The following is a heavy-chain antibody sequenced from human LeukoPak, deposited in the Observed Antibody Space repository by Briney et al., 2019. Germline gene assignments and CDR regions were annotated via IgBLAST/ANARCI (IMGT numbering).Heavy chain of an antibody. Sequence: SETLSLTCTVSGGSISSGSYYWSWIRQLAGKGLEWIGRIYTSGSTYYNPSLKSRVTISVDTSKNQFSLKLSSVTAADTAVYYCARDLIGAFDIWGQGTMVTVSS. CDR2: IYTSGST. V-gene: IGHV4-61*02. D-gene: IGHD3-22*01. CDR3: ARDLIGAFDI. J-gene: IGHJ3*02. CDR1: GGSISSGSYY.